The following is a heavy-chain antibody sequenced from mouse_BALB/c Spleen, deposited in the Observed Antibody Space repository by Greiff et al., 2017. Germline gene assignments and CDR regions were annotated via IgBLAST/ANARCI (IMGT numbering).Heavy chain of an antibody. V-gene: IGHV2-6-7*01. D-gene: IGHD2-4*01. J-gene: IGHJ4*01. Sequence: QVQLKQSGPGLVAPSQSLSITCSVSGFSLTGYGVNWVRQPPGKGLEWLGMVWGDGSTDYNSALKSRLSISKDNSKSQVFLKMNSLQTNDTARDYSARDCRITTGYYAMDYWGQGTSVTVSS. CDR2: VWGDGST. CDR1: GFSLTGYG. CDR3: ARDCRITTGYYAMDY.